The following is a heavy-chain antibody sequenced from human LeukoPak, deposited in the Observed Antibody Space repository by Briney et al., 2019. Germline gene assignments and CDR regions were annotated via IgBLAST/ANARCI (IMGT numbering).Heavy chain of an antibody. V-gene: IGHV3-7*03. Sequence: GGSLRLSCAASGFTFSSFWMKRVRQAPGKGLEWVANIKQDGSEKYYVDSVRGRFTISRDNAKNSLYLQMNSLRTEDTAVCYCAAGGAYWGQGTLVTVSS. J-gene: IGHJ4*02. CDR3: AAGGAY. D-gene: IGHD2-8*02. CDR2: IKQDGSEK. CDR1: GFTFSSFW.